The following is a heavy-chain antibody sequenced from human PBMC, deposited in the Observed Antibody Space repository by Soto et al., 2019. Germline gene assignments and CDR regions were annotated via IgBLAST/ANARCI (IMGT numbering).Heavy chain of an antibody. CDR1: GFKFDDYA. CDR2: ISWNSGGI. D-gene: IGHD6-19*01. CDR3: AKDCIAVAGFNGMDV. V-gene: IGHV3-9*01. Sequence: EVQLVESGGGLVQPGRSLRLSCAASGFKFDDYAMHWVRQAPGKGLEWVAGISWNSGGIVYADSVKGRFTISRDNAKSSLSLQMNSLRAEDTAFYYCAKDCIAVAGFNGMDVWGQGTTVTVAS. J-gene: IGHJ6*02.